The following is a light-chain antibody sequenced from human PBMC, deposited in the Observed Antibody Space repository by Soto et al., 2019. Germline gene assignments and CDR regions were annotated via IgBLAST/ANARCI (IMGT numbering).Light chain of an antibody. CDR1: QSFGSN. V-gene: IGKV3-15*01. CDR3: QHRSNWPPIT. J-gene: IGKJ5*01. Sequence: EIVMTQSPATLSVSPGERATLSCRASQSFGSNLAWYQQKPGQAPRLLLYGTSTRATGIPARFSGSGSGTDFTLTISSLEPEDFAVYYCQHRSNWPPITFGQGTRLEIK. CDR2: GTS.